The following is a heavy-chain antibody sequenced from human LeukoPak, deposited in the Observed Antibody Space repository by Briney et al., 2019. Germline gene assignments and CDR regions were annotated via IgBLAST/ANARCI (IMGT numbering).Heavy chain of an antibody. J-gene: IGHJ5*02. V-gene: IGHV4-59*01. D-gene: IGHD2-15*01. CDR2: IYYSGST. CDR3: ARVMGRSQNWFDP. CDR1: GGSISSYY. Sequence: SETLSLTCTVPGGSISSYYWSWIRQPPGKGLEWIGYIYYSGSTNYNPSLKSRVTISVDTSKNQFSLKLSSVTAADTAVYYCARVMGRSQNWFDPWGQGTLVTVSS.